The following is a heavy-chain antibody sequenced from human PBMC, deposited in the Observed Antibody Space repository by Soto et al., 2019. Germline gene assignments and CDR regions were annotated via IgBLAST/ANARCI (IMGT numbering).Heavy chain of an antibody. D-gene: IGHD3-22*01. Sequence: ASVKVSCKASGYTFTSYGIRWVRQAPGQGLEWMGWISAYNGNTNYAQKLQGRVTMTTDTSTSTAYMELRSLRSDDTAVYYCARGREYYDSSGYPMWYWGQGTLVTVYS. V-gene: IGHV1-18*01. J-gene: IGHJ4*02. CDR1: GYTFTSYG. CDR3: ARGREYYDSSGYPMWY. CDR2: ISAYNGNT.